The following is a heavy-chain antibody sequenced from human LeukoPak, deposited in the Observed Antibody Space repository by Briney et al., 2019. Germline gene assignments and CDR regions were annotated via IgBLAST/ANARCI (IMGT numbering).Heavy chain of an antibody. J-gene: IGHJ6*02. Sequence: SGTLSLTCAVSGGSIGSSNWWSWVRQPPGKGLEWIGEIYHSGSTNYNPSLKSRVTISVDKSKNQFSLKLSSVTAADTAVYYCARVVRGYVDYYGMDVWGQGTTVTVSS. CDR2: IYHSGST. CDR1: GGSIGSSNW. V-gene: IGHV4-4*02. D-gene: IGHD5-12*01. CDR3: ARVVRGYVDYYGMDV.